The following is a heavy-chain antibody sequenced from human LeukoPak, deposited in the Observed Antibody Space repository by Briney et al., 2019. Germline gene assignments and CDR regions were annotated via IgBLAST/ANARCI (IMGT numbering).Heavy chain of an antibody. J-gene: IGHJ4*02. Sequence: ASVKVSCKTSGYTFINYAISWVRQAPGQGLEWMGWISAYTGNTNYAQKLQGRVTMTTDTSTTTAYMELSRLRSDDTAVYYCARGIYYYDSSGYYYWGQGTLVTVSS. D-gene: IGHD3-22*01. CDR1: GYTFINYA. CDR2: ISAYTGNT. CDR3: ARGIYYYDSSGYYY. V-gene: IGHV1-18*04.